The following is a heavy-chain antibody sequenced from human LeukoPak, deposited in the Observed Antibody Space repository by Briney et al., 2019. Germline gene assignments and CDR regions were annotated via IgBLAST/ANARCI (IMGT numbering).Heavy chain of an antibody. J-gene: IGHJ4*02. CDR1: GFKFSDYG. V-gene: IGHV3-30*02. Sequence: GGSLTISCVASGFKFSDYGVHWVRQAPGQGLEWLAFIRSDGTKIVYEESLKGRFTISRDNSKNTLYLQMNSLRGGDSAVYYCVTAVFDYWGQGTLVTVSS. CDR2: IRSDGTKI. CDR3: VTAVFDY.